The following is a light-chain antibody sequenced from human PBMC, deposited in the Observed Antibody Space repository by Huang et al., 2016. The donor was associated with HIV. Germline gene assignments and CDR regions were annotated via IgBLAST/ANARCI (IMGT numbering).Light chain of an antibody. Sequence: DIVLTQSPLSLPVTPGEPASISCRSSQSLLYLNGDNYLHWYLQKPGHSPQLVISLASNLASGVPDRFSGSGSGTDFTLKISRVEAEDVGVYYCMQGLQTPQTFGQGTKVEIK. CDR3: MQGLQTPQT. J-gene: IGKJ1*01. V-gene: IGKV2-28*01. CDR1: QSLLYLNGDNY. CDR2: LAS.